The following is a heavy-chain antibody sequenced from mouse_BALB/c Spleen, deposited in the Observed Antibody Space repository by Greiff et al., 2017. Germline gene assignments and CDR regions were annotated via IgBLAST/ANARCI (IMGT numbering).Heavy chain of an antibody. CDR3: NAKAYYGSIYAMDY. CDR2: IDPENGDT. V-gene: IGHV14-4*02. Sequence: EVKVVESGAELVRPGASVKLSCTASGFNIKDYYMHWVKQRPEQGLEWIGWIDPENGDTEYAPKFQGKATMTADTSSNTAYLQLSSLTSEDTAVYYCNAKAYYGSIYAMDYWGQGTSVTVSS. J-gene: IGHJ4*01. D-gene: IGHD1-1*01. CDR1: GFNIKDYY.